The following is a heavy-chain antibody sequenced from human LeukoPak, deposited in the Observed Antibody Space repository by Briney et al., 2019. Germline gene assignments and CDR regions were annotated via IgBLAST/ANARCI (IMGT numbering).Heavy chain of an antibody. V-gene: IGHV3-21*01. CDR3: ARDGGGLDY. CDR1: GFTFSNAW. D-gene: IGHD3-16*01. J-gene: IGHJ4*02. CDR2: ISSTSSET. Sequence: GGSLRLSCAASGFTFSNAWMNWVRQAPGKGLEWVSSISSTSSETRYADSVKGRFTISRDNAKNSVYLQMTSLRAEDTAVYYCARDGGGLDYWGQGTLVSVPS.